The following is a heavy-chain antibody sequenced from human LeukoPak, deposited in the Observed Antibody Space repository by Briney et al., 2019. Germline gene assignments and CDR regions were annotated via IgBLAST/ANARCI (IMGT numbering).Heavy chain of an antibody. CDR1: GFTFSDYY. D-gene: IGHD3-10*01. CDR2: ISSSGSTI. Sequence: NPGGSLRLSCAASGFTFSDYYMSWIRQAPGKGLEWVSYISSSGSTIYYADSVKGRFTISRDNAKNSPYLQMNSLRAEDTAVYYCARDSGSYSYMDVWGKGTTVTISS. V-gene: IGHV3-11*01. J-gene: IGHJ6*03. CDR3: ARDSGSYSYMDV.